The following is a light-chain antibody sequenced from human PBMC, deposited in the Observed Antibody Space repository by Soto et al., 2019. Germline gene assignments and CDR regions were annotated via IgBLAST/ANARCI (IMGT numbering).Light chain of an antibody. CDR1: QNLGSW. CDR2: DAS. CDR3: QHLHSYPYT. Sequence: DIQMTQSPSTLSASVGDRVTITCRADQNLGSWLAWYQQKPGKAPNLLIYDASSLESGVPSSFSGSGSGTKFTLTISTLQPDDVATYFCQHLHSYPYTCGEGTKLEI. V-gene: IGKV1-5*01. J-gene: IGKJ2*01.